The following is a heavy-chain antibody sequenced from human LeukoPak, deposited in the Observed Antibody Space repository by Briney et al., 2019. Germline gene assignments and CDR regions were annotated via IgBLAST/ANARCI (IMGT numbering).Heavy chain of an antibody. CDR2: ISGYNGNT. CDR3: ARGRSLYYDSSGYLSYFDY. CDR1: GYSFISYG. V-gene: IGHV1-18*01. Sequence: ASVKVSCKSSGYSFISYGISWVRQAPGQGLEWMGWISGYNGNTKYAQKLQGRVTMTTDTSTSTAYMELRSLKSDDTAVYYCARGRSLYYDSSGYLSYFDYWGQGALVTVSS. D-gene: IGHD3-22*01. J-gene: IGHJ4*02.